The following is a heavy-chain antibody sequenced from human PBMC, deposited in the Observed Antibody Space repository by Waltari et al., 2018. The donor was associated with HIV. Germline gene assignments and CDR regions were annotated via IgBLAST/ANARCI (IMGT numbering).Heavy chain of an antibody. Sequence: QVQLVQSGAEVKKPGSSVKVSCKASGGTFSSYAISWVRQAPGQGLEWMGGIIPIFGTANYAQKFQGRVTITADKSTSTAYMELSSLRSEDTAVYYCARFRVLGDYVHYYYGMDVWGQGTTVTVSS. CDR1: GGTFSSYA. V-gene: IGHV1-69*06. CDR3: ARFRVLGDYVHYYYGMDV. J-gene: IGHJ6*02. D-gene: IGHD4-17*01. CDR2: IIPIFGTA.